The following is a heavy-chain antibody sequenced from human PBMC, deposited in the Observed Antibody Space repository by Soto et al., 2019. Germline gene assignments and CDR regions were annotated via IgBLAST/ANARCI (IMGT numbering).Heavy chain of an antibody. Sequence: QVQLVQSGAEVKKPGSSVKVSCKASGGTFSSYAISWVRQAPGQGLEWMGGIIPIFGTANYAQKFKGRVTITADESTSTAYMELVSLRSEDTAVYYCARDGGLEIATIRGWFDPWGKGTLVTVSS. D-gene: IGHD3-16*01. CDR2: IIPIFGTA. CDR3: ARDGGLEIATIRGWFDP. V-gene: IGHV1-69*01. CDR1: GGTFSSYA. J-gene: IGHJ5*02.